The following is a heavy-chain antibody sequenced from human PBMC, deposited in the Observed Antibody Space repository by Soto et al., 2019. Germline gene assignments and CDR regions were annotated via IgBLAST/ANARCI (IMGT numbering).Heavy chain of an antibody. CDR1: GYTFTSYG. V-gene: IGHV1-18*01. CDR3: ARDYHFWSGYQNWFDP. D-gene: IGHD3-3*02. CDR2: ISAYNGNT. J-gene: IGHJ5*02. Sequence: ASVKVSCKASGYTFTSYGISWVRQAPGQGLEWMGWISAYNGNTNYAQKLQGRVTMTTDTSTSTAYRELRSLRSDDTAVYYCARDYHFWSGYQNWFDPWGQGTLVTVSS.